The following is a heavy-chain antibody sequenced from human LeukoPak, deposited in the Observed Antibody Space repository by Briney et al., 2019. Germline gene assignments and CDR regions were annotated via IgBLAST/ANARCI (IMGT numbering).Heavy chain of an antibody. CDR3: ARAVVVVAATAYYYYGMDV. J-gene: IGHJ6*02. Sequence: GGSLRLSCAASGFTFSSHSMNWVRQAPGKGLEWVSSISSSSSYIYYADSVKGRFTIPRDNAKNSLYLQMNSLRAEDTAVYYCARAVVVVAATAYYYYGMDVWGQGTTVTVSS. V-gene: IGHV3-21*01. CDR2: ISSSSSYI. CDR1: GFTFSSHS. D-gene: IGHD2-15*01.